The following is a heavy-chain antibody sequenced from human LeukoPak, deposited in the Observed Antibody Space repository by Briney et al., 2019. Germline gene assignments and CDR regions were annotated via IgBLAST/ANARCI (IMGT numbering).Heavy chain of an antibody. CDR3: ATNPRSDSAAAGLPIDY. D-gene: IGHD6-13*01. V-gene: IGHV1-2*02. Sequence: ASVKVSCKASGYTFTGYYMHWVRQAPGQGLEWMGWINPNSGGTNYAQKFQGRVTMTRDTSISTAYMELSRLRSDDTAVYYCATNPRSDSAAAGLPIDYWGQGTLVTVSS. J-gene: IGHJ4*02. CDR2: INPNSGGT. CDR1: GYTFTGYY.